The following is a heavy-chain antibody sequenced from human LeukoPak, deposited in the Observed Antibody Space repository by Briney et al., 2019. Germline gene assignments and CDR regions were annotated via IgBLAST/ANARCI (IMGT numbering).Heavy chain of an antibody. V-gene: IGHV3-30*04. Sequence: GGSLRLSCAASGFTFSSYAMHWVRQAPGKGLEWVAVISYDGSNKYYADSVKGRFTISRDNSKNTLYLQMNSLRAEDTAVYYCARGLGDYFDYWGQGTLSPSPQ. J-gene: IGHJ4*02. CDR3: ARGLGDYFDY. CDR1: GFTFSSYA. CDR2: ISYDGSNK. D-gene: IGHD3/OR15-3a*01.